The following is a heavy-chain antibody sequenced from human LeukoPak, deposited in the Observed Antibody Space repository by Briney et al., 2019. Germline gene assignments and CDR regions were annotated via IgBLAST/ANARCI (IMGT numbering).Heavy chain of an antibody. CDR3: ARGLAP. CDR1: GFTFSSYS. Sequence: GGSLRLSCAASGFTFSSYSMNWVRQAPGKGLEWISYISSYSGSTIYYADSVKGRSTISRDNAKNALYLQMNSLRYEDTAVYHCARGLAPWGQGTLVTVSS. J-gene: IGHJ5*02. V-gene: IGHV3-48*02. CDR2: ISSYSGSTI.